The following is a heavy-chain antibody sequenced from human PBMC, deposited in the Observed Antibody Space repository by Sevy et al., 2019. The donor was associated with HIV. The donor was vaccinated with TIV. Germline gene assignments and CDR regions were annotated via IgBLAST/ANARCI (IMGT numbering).Heavy chain of an antibody. CDR2: IYSDGST. CDR1: GFPVSSNY. Sequence: GESLKISCAASGFPVSSNYMSWVRQAPGKGLEWVSVIYSDGSTYHADSVKGRFTISRDNSKNTLYLQRNSVRVVDTAVYYCAGGKSGYGYGLDYWGQGTLVTVSS. J-gene: IGHJ4*02. V-gene: IGHV3-66*01. D-gene: IGHD5-18*01. CDR3: AGGKSGYGYGLDY.